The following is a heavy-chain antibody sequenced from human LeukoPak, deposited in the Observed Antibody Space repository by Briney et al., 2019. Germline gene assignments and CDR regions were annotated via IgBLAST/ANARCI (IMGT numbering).Heavy chain of an antibody. CDR1: GFTFSSFW. D-gene: IGHD3-16*01. V-gene: IGHV3-21*01. J-gene: IGHJ3*02. Sequence: PGGSLRLSCAASGFTFSSFWMHWVRQGPGKGLEWVSSISSSSSYIYYADSVKGRFTISRDNAKNSLYLQMNSLRAEDTAVYYCARDQGGSAAFDIWGQGTMVTVSS. CDR3: ARDQGGSAAFDI. CDR2: ISSSSSYI.